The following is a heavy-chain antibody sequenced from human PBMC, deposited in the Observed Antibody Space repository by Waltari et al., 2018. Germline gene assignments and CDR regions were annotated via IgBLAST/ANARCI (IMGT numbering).Heavy chain of an antibody. CDR1: GGSLSSGSYY. CDR3: ARALDSSGYYEPAFDY. CDR2: IYTSGST. D-gene: IGHD3-22*01. Sequence: QVQLQESGPGLVKPSQTLSLTCTVSGGSLSSGSYYWSWIRQPAGKGLEWIGYIYTSGSTNYNPSLKSRVTISVDTSKNQFSLKLSSVTAADTAVYYCARALDSSGYYEPAFDYWGQGTLVTVSS. V-gene: IGHV4-61*09. J-gene: IGHJ4*02.